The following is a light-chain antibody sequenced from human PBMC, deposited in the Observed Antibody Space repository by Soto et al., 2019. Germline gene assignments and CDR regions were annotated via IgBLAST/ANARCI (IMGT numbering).Light chain of an antibody. CDR1: QGISNY. CDR2: AAS. Sequence: DIQMTQSPSSLSASVGDRVTITCRASQGISNYLAWYQQKPGKVPKRLIYAASTLLSGVPSRFSGSGSGTEFTLTISGLQPEDVATYYCQKYNSAPRTFGPGTKVDIK. CDR3: QKYNSAPRT. V-gene: IGKV1-27*01. J-gene: IGKJ3*01.